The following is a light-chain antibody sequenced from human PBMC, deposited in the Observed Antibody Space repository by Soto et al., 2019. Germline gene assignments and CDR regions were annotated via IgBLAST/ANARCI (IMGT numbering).Light chain of an antibody. V-gene: IGLV2-14*01. CDR3: MSFTSRHTYV. CDR1: SSDVGGYNY. CDR2: EVT. J-gene: IGLJ1*01. Sequence: QSALTQPASVSGSPGQSITISCTGTSSDVGGYNYVSWYQQHPGQAPKLIIYEVTNRPSGISNRFSGSKSGNTASLTISGLQTEDEADYYCMSFTSRHTYVFGTGTKLTVL.